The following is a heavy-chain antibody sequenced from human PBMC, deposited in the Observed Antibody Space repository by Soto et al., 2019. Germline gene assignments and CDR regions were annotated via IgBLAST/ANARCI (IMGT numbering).Heavy chain of an antibody. CDR1: RLTFSSYG. CDR2: ISYDGSSK. D-gene: IGHD3-10*01. CDR3: AKQRAGYGSGSDTFYFDF. J-gene: IGHJ4*02. Sequence: PGGSLRLSCAASRLTFSSYGMYWVRQAPGKGLEWVAVISYDGSSKYYADSVKGRLTISRDNSENTLYLQMNSLRAEDTAVYYCAKQRAGYGSGSDTFYFDFWGQGTLVTVSS. V-gene: IGHV3-30*18.